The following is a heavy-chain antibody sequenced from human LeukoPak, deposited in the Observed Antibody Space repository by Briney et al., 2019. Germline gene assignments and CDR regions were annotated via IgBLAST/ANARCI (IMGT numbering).Heavy chain of an antibody. D-gene: IGHD6-25*01. CDR1: GGSISSSIYY. J-gene: IGHJ4*02. CDR3: ARQKSGPDY. V-gene: IGHV4-39*01. Sequence: SETLSLTCTVSGGSISSSIYYWGWIRQPPGRGLEWIGTIYHTGSTYYNPSLKSRVTMSIDTSNSHFSLKLTSVTAADTAVYYCARQKSGPDYWGQGTLVTVSS. CDR2: IYHTGST.